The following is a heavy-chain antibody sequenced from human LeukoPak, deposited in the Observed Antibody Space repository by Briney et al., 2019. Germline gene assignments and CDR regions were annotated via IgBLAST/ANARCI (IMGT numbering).Heavy chain of an antibody. J-gene: IGHJ4*02. CDR1: GFTFSSYA. CDR2: ISGSGGST. D-gene: IGHD1-26*01. V-gene: IGHV3-23*01. CDR3: AKGTVGARNWYFDY. Sequence: GGSLRLSCAASGFTFSSYAMSWVRQAPGKGLEWVLAISGSGGSTYYADSVKGRFTISRDNSKNTLYLQMNSLRAEDTAVYYCAKGTVGARNWYFDYWGQGTLVTVSS.